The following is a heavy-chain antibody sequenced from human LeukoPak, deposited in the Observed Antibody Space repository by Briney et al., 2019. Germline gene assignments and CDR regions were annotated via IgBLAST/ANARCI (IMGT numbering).Heavy chain of an antibody. V-gene: IGHV3-33*05. D-gene: IGHD3-22*01. CDR3: ASGSLGHNYDSSGYEY. Sequence: GRSLRLSCAASGFNLSTYGMNWVRQAPGKGLEWVGGIKYDGVQEFYADSVKGRFTVSKDTSKKTLHLQTNCLRAEDTAVYYCASGSLGHNYDSSGYEYWGQGTLVTASS. J-gene: IGHJ4*02. CDR1: GFNLSTYG. CDR2: IKYDGVQE.